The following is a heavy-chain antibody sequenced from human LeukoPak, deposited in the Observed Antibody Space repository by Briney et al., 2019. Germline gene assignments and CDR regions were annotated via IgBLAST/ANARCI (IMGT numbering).Heavy chain of an antibody. D-gene: IGHD6-13*01. CDR3: ATLSDSSSDY. J-gene: IGHJ4*02. V-gene: IGHV1-2*06. Sequence: ASVRVSCKASGYTFTDYYMHWVRQAPGQGLEWMGRINPNSGGTNYAQDFQGRVTMTKDTSISTAYMELSRLRFDDTAVYYCATLSDSSSDYWGQGTLVTVSS. CDR1: GYTFTDYY. CDR2: INPNSGGT.